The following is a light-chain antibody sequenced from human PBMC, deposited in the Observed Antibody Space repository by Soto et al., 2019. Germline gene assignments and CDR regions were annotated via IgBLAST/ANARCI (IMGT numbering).Light chain of an antibody. Sequence: ERVMTQSPATLSVSPGERATLSCRASQSVGSNLAWYQQKPGQAPRLLIFGASSRATGVPARFSGSGSGTEFTLTINSLQSEDVAVYYCQQSFHAPDTFGQGTKLEIK. CDR1: QSVGSN. CDR2: GAS. J-gene: IGKJ2*01. V-gene: IGKV3-15*01. CDR3: QQSFHAPDT.